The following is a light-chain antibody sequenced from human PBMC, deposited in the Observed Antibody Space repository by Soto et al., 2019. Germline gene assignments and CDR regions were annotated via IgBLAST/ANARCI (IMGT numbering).Light chain of an antibody. J-gene: IGKJ2*01. CDR3: QQYDSTPYT. CDR1: QSVLYNSNNKNY. V-gene: IGKV4-1*01. CDR2: WAS. Sequence: DIVMTQSPDSLAVSLGERATINCKSSQSVLYNSNNKNYLSWYQQKPGQPPKLLIYWASTRESGVPDRFSGSGSGTEFTLTISSLQAEDVAVYYCQQYDSTPYTFGQGTKLEIK.